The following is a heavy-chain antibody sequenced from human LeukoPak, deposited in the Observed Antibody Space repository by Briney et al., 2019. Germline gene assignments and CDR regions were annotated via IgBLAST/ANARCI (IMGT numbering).Heavy chain of an antibody. CDR3: AKGRVPADWYYYYYMDV. CDR2: IIPIFGTA. CDR1: GGTFSSYA. J-gene: IGHJ6*03. Sequence: ASVKVSCKASGGTFSSYAISWVRQAPGQGLEWMGGIIPIFGTANYAQKFQGRVTITTDESTSTAYMELSSLGSEDTAVYYCAKGRVPADWYYYYYMDVWGKGTTVTVSS. V-gene: IGHV1-69*05. D-gene: IGHD2-2*01.